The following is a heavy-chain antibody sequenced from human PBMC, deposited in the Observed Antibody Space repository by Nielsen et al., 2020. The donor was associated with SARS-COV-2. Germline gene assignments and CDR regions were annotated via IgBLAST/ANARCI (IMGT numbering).Heavy chain of an antibody. V-gene: IGHV3-9*01. CDR3: ATPEGGGY. J-gene: IGHJ4*02. CDR2: ISWNSGSI. CDR1: GFTFSSYD. D-gene: IGHD3-16*01. Sequence: SLKISCAASGFTFSSYDMHWVRQAPGKGLEWVSGISWNSGSIGYADSVKGRFTISRDNAKNSLYLQMNSLRAEDTALYYCATPEGGGYWGQGTLVTVSS.